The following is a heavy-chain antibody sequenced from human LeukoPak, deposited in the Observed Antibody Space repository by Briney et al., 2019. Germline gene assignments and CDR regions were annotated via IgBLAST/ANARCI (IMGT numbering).Heavy chain of an antibody. V-gene: IGHV4-30-4*01. Sequence: PSQTLSLTCTVSGGSISSGEYYWSWIRQPAGKGLGWIGYIYYSGSTYDNPSLKSRVTMSLDTSKNQFSLKLSSVTAADTAVYYCASLYYYYYYMDVWGKGTTVTVSS. J-gene: IGHJ6*03. CDR3: ASLYYYYYYMDV. CDR2: IYYSGST. CDR1: GGSISSGEYY.